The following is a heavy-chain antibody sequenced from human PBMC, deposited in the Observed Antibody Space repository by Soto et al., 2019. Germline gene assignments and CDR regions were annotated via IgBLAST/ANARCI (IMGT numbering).Heavy chain of an antibody. J-gene: IGHJ2*01. CDR1: GFTFSSYA. Sequence: QVQLVESGGGVVQPGRSLRLSCAASGFTFSSYAMHWVRQAPGKGLEWVAVRSYDGSNKYYADSVKGRFTISRDNSKNTLYLQMNSLRAEDTAVYYCARDHGDSSGWSGYFDLWGRGALVTVSS. CDR3: ARDHGDSSGWSGYFDL. V-gene: IGHV3-30-3*01. D-gene: IGHD6-19*01. CDR2: RSYDGSNK.